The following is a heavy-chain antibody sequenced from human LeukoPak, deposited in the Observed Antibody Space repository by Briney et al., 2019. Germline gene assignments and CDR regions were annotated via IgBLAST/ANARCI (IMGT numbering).Heavy chain of an antibody. CDR2: INPNSGGT. Sequence: ASVKVSCKASGYTFTGYYMHWVRQAPGQGLEWMGWINPNSGGTNYAQKFQGRVTMTRDTSISTAYMELSRLRSDDTAVYYCATVEGYSGGYHDYWGQGTLVTVSS. CDR3: ATVEGYSGGYHDY. CDR1: GYTFTGYY. D-gene: IGHD1-26*01. V-gene: IGHV1-2*02. J-gene: IGHJ4*02.